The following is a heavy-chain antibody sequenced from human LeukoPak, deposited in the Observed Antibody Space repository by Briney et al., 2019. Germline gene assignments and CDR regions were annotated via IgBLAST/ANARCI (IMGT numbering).Heavy chain of an antibody. CDR3: ARGGGFWELLFYFDY. Sequence: ASVKVSCKASGGTFSSYAISWVRQAPGQGLEWMGWMNPNSGNTGYAQKFQGRVTMTRNTSISTAYMELSSLRSEDTAVYYCARGGGFWELLFYFDYWGQGTLVTVSS. CDR1: GGTFSSYA. CDR2: MNPNSGNT. J-gene: IGHJ4*02. D-gene: IGHD1-26*01. V-gene: IGHV1-8*02.